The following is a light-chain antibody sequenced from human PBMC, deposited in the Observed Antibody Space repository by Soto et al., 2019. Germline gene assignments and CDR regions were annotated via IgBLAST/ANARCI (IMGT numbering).Light chain of an antibody. Sequence: DLPMAQSPFSLSASVEARVIITCRTSQSISNHLNWYQQKPGKAPKLLIFAASSLQSGVPSRFSGSRSGPDFTLTISRLEPEDFAVYYCQDYGSSEWTFGQGTKVEIK. CDR2: AAS. CDR3: QDYGSSEWT. V-gene: IGKV1-39*02. J-gene: IGKJ1*01. CDR1: QSISNH.